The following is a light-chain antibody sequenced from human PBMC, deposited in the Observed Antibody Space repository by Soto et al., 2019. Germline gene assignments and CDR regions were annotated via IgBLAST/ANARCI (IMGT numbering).Light chain of an antibody. CDR3: SSYTGSNTLV. CDR2: EVT. J-gene: IGLJ1*01. Sequence: QSALTQPASVSGSPGQSITISCTGTSSDVGGYNYVSWYQQHPGKAPKLMIYEVTNRPSGVSNRFFGSKSGNTASLTISGLKAEYEADYYCSSYTGSNTLVFGTGTKVTVL. V-gene: IGLV2-14*01. CDR1: SSDVGGYNY.